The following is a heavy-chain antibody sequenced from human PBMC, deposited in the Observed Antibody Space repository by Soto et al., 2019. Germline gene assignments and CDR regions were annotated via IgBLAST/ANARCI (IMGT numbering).Heavy chain of an antibody. J-gene: IGHJ4*02. D-gene: IGHD3-22*01. CDR2: FDPEDGET. CDR1: GYTLTELS. V-gene: IGHV1-24*01. CDR3: ARDDYYYDSSGYPIPFDY. Sequence: ASVKVSCKVSGYTLTELSMHWVRQAPGKGLEWMGGFDPEDGETIYAQKFQGRVTMTEDTSTGTVYMELSSLRSEDTAVYYCARDDYYYDSSGYPIPFDYWGQGTLVTVSS.